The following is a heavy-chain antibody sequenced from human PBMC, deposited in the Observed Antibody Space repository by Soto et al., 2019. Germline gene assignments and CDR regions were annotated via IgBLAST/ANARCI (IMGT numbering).Heavy chain of an antibody. Sequence: QPVGSLRLSCAASGFSFSSSWMNWVRQAPGKGLEWVADIKEDGSEKYYVDSLKGRFTISRDNAKNSLYLQMNSLRAEDTAVYYCARGDYYDRRFDSWGQGTLVTVSS. D-gene: IGHD3-22*01. CDR1: GFSFSSSW. J-gene: IGHJ4*02. V-gene: IGHV3-7*03. CDR3: ARGDYYDRRFDS. CDR2: IKEDGSEK.